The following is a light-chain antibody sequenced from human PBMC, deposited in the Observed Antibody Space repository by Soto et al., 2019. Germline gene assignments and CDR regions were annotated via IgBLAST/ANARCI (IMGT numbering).Light chain of an antibody. Sequence: EIVMTQSPAALSVSPGERATLSCRASRSVSSNLAWYQQKPAQAPRLLIYGASTRATGVPARFSGSGSGTEFTLTISILQSEDFVVYYCQQYNDWPPWTFGQGTKVEIK. CDR3: QQYNDWPPWT. CDR2: GAS. J-gene: IGKJ1*01. V-gene: IGKV3-15*01. CDR1: RSVSSN.